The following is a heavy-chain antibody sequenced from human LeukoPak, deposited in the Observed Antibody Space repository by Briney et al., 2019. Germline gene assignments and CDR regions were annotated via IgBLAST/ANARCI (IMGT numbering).Heavy chain of an antibody. CDR1: AGSFSGYY. D-gene: IGHD3-3*01. Sequence: SETLSLTCAVYAGSFSGYYWSWIRQPPGKGLEWIGEINHSGSTNYNPSLKSRVTISVDTFKNQFSLKLSSVTAADTAVYYCARGARITIFGVVRSRGFDPWGQGTLVTVSS. J-gene: IGHJ5*02. V-gene: IGHV4-34*01. CDR2: INHSGST. CDR3: ARGARITIFGVVRSRGFDP.